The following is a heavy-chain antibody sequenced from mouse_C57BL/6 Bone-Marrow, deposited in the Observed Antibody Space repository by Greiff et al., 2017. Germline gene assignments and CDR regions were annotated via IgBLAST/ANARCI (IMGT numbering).Heavy chain of an antibody. V-gene: IGHV14-4*01. CDR3: TPFNTTVVADY. J-gene: IGHJ2*01. Sequence: EVQLQQSGAELVRPGASVKLSCTASGFNIKDDYMHWVKQRPEQGLEWIGWIDPENGDTEYAPKFQGKATITADTSSNTAYLQLSSLTSEDTAVYYCTPFNTTVVADYWGQGTTLTVSS. CDR2: IDPENGDT. CDR1: GFNIKDDY. D-gene: IGHD1-1*01.